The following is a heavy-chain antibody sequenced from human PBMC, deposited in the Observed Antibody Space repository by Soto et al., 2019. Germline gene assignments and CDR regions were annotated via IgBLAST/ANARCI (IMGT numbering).Heavy chain of an antibody. Sequence: QVQLQESGPGLVKPSQTLSLTCTVSGGSISSGGYYWSWIRQHPGKGLEWIGYIYYSGSTYYNPSLKSRVTISVDTSKNQFSLKLSFVTAADTAVYYCARETGYSRSWAIDYWGQGTLVTVSS. J-gene: IGHJ4*02. CDR1: GGSISSGGYY. V-gene: IGHV4-31*03. D-gene: IGHD6-13*01. CDR3: ARETGYSRSWAIDY. CDR2: IYYSGST.